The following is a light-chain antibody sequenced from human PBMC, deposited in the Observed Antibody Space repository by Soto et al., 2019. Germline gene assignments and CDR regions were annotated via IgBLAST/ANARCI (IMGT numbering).Light chain of an antibody. CDR1: QNVLYSSNNKNQ. J-gene: IGKJ4*01. CDR3: QQYYSPPLT. Sequence: DIVMTQSPDSLAVSLGERATINCKSSQNVLYSSNNKNQLAWYQQKPGQPPKLLIYWASTRESGVPDRFSGSGSGTDFILTISSLQAEDVAVYYCQQYYSPPLTFGGGTRWISN. CDR2: WAS. V-gene: IGKV4-1*01.